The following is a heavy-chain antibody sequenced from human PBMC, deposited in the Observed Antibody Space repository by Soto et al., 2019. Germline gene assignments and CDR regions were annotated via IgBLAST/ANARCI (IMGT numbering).Heavy chain of an antibody. CDR1: GFSFSTYN. CDR3: VREGGLVGSNSAFDY. D-gene: IGHD1-26*01. Sequence: EVQVVESGGGLVKPGGSLRLSCATSGFSFSTYNMNWVRQAPGKGLEWVSSINGRSNYKYYTDSGKGRFAISRDNPKNSLLLQVDGLRVEDTAVYYCVREGGLVGSNSAFDYWGQGTLVTVSS. V-gene: IGHV3-21*02. J-gene: IGHJ4*02. CDR2: INGRSNYK.